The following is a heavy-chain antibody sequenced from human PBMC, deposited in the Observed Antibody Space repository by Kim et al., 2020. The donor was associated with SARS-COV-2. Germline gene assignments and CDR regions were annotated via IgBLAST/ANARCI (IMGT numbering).Heavy chain of an antibody. J-gene: IGHJ6*02. D-gene: IGHD4-17*01. CDR3: ARDRISGYGDYVGDYYYGMDV. V-gene: IGHV3-30-3*01. Sequence: GGSLRLSCAASGFTSSSYAMHWVRQAPGKGLEWVAVISYDGSNKYYADSVKGRFTISRDNSKNTLYLQMNSLRAEDTAVYYCARDRISGYGDYVGDYYYGMDVWGQGTTVTVSS. CDR2: ISYDGSNK. CDR1: GFTSSSYA.